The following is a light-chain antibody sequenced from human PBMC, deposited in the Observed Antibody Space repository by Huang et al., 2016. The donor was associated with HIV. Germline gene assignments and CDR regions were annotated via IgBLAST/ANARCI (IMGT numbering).Light chain of an antibody. V-gene: IGKV3-11*01. CDR3: QQRSSWPRVT. J-gene: IGKJ4*01. Sequence: EIVLTQSQATLSLSPGERATLSCRASQSVSRFLAWYQRKAGQAPRLLIYDASNRAIDIPARFSCNGSGTEFTLTISILEPEDFAVYYCQQRSSWPRVTFGGGTKVELK. CDR2: DAS. CDR1: QSVSRF.